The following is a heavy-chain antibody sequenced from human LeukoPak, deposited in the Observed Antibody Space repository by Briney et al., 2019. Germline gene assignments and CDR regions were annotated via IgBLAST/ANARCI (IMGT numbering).Heavy chain of an antibody. J-gene: IGHJ3*02. V-gene: IGHV4-4*07. CDR3: ARDIYYDNAFDI. D-gene: IGHD3-22*01. CDR2: IYTSGST. Sequence: SSETLSLACTVSGGSISSYYWSWIRQPAGKGLEWIGRIYTSGSTDYNPSLKSRVTMSVDTSKNQFSLKLSSVTAADTALYYCARDIYYDNAFDIWGQGTMVTVSS. CDR1: GGSISSYY.